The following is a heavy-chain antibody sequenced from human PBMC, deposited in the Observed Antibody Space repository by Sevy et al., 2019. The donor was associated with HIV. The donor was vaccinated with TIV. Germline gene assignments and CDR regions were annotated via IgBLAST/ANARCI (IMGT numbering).Heavy chain of an antibody. V-gene: IGHV3-74*01. D-gene: IGHD5-12*01. CDR3: ARGGPFYGYDNWFDP. J-gene: IGHJ5*02. CDR2: INSDGSST. Sequence: GGSLRLSCAASGFTFSSYWMHWVRQAPGKGLVWVSRINSDGSSTSYADSVKGRFTISRDNAKNTLYLQMNSLRAEDTAVYYCARGGPFYGYDNWFDPWGQGTLVTVSS. CDR1: GFTFSSYW.